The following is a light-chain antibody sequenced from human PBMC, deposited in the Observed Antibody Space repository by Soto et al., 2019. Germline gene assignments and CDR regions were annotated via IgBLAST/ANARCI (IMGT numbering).Light chain of an antibody. J-gene: IGLJ2*01. CDR3: SAYAGSSTWV. CDR1: SSDVGGYNY. CDR2: EVY. V-gene: IGLV2-8*01. Sequence: QSAPTQPPSASGSPGQSVTFSCTGTSSDVGGYNYVSWYQQYPGKAPKLMIYEVYKRPSGVPDRFSGSKSGNTASLTFSGLQPEDEADYYCSAYAGSSTWVFGGGTKLTVL.